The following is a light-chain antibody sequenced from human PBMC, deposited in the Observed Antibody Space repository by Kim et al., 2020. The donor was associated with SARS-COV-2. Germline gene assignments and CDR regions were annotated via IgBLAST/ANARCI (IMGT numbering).Light chain of an antibody. CDR1: QSVSSSY. CDR2: GAA. Sequence: LSPGERATLSCRASQSVSSSYIGWYQHTAGQAPRLLIYGAASRATGIPDRFSGSGSGTDFTLTISRLEPEDFAVYYCHQYGGSPNTFGEGTKLEI. V-gene: IGKV3-20*01. CDR3: HQYGGSPNT. J-gene: IGKJ2*01.